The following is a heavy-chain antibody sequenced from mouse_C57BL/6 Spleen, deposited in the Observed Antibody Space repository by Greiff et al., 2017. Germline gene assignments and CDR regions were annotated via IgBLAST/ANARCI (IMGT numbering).Heavy chain of an antibody. D-gene: IGHD1-2*01. V-gene: IGHV1-69*01. CDR1: GYTFTSYW. CDR2: IDPSDSYT. J-gene: IGHJ3*01. Sequence: QVQLQQSGAELVMPGASVKLSCKASGYTFTSYWMHWVKQRPGQGLEWIGQIDPSDSYTNYNQKFKGKSTLTVDKSSSTAYMQLSSLTSEVSAVSYCASGAAQAPFAYWGQGTLVTVSA. CDR3: ASGAAQAPFAY.